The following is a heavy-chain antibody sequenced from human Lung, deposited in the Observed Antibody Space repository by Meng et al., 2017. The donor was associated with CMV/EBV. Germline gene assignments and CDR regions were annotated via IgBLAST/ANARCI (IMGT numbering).Heavy chain of an antibody. J-gene: IGHJ5*02. V-gene: IGHV4-31*02. CDR3: VSRIAATGYGWFDP. CDR1: GASMRRGDHY. D-gene: IGHD6-25*01. CDR2: IYFTGNT. Sequence: SGASMRRGDHYWGWIRPHPGKGLEWIGYIYFTGNTYYNPSLKSRVSMSIDTSENHFSLRLSSVTAADTAVYYCVSRIAATGYGWFDPWGQGILVTVSS.